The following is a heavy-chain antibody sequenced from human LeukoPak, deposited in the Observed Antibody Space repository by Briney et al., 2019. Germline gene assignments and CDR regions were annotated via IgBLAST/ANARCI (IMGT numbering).Heavy chain of an antibody. V-gene: IGHV3-30*02. Sequence: PGGSLRLSCAASGFTFSSYGMHWVRQAPGKGLEWVAFIRYDGSNKYYTDSVKGRFTISRDNSKNTLYLQMNSLRAEDTAVYYCAKDGGTHFDHWGQGTLVTVSS. D-gene: IGHD1-26*01. J-gene: IGHJ4*02. CDR3: AKDGGTHFDH. CDR2: IRYDGSNK. CDR1: GFTFSSYG.